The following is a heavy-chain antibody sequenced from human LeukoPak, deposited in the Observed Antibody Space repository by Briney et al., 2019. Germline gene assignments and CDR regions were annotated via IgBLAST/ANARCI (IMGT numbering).Heavy chain of an antibody. V-gene: IGHV3-30*18. CDR1: GFTFSSYG. J-gene: IGHJ4*02. D-gene: IGHD3-3*01. Sequence: GGSLRLSCAASGFTFSSYGMPWVRQAPGKGLEWVAVISYDGSNKYYADSVKGRFTISRDNSKNTLYLQMNSLRAEDTAVYYCAKDNTYYDFWSGYLNTYYFDYWGQGTLVTVSS. CDR2: ISYDGSNK. CDR3: AKDNTYYDFWSGYLNTYYFDY.